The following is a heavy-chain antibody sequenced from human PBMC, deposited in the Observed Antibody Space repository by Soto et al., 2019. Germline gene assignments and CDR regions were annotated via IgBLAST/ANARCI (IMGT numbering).Heavy chain of an antibody. V-gene: IGHV1-3*01. J-gene: IGHJ4*02. Sequence: ASVKVSCKASGYSFTRHTLHGVRQAPGQRPEWMAWINGGNGDTKYSPTFQDRVIVTRDTSATTGYMELSSLRSEDTAVYYCAVLAYSGWPHSWGQGTLVTVSS. CDR3: AVLAYSGWPHS. D-gene: IGHD5-12*01. CDR2: INGGNGDT. CDR1: GYSFTRHT.